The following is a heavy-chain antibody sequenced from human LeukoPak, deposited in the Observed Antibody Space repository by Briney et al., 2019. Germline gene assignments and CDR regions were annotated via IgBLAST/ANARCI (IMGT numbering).Heavy chain of an antibody. V-gene: IGHV1-2*02. J-gene: IGHJ4*02. CDR1: GYTFTGYY. D-gene: IGHD6-13*01. CDR2: INPNSGGT. CDR3: ARVRGIAAAGRFDY. Sequence: ASVKVSCKASGYTFTGYYMHWVRQAPGQGLEWMGWINPNSGGTNYAQKFQGRVTMTRDTSISTAYMELSRLRSDDTAVYCCARVRGIAAAGRFDYWGQGTLVTVSS.